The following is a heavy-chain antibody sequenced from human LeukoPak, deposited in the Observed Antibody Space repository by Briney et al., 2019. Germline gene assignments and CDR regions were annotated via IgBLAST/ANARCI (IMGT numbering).Heavy chain of an antibody. J-gene: IGHJ6*02. CDR1: GYTFTSHD. V-gene: IGHV1-8*01. Sequence: ASVKVSCKASGYTFTSHDINWVRQATGQGLEWMGWMNPNSGNTGYAQKFQGRVTMTRNTSISTAYMELSSLRSEDTAVYYCARGRCTNGVCYYYYYYGMDVWGQGTTVTVSS. CDR2: MNPNSGNT. D-gene: IGHD2-8*01. CDR3: ARGRCTNGVCYYYYYYGMDV.